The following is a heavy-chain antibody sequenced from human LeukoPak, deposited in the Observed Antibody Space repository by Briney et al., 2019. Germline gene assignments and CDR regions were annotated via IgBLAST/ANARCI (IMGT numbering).Heavy chain of an antibody. Sequence: SETLSLTCTVSGGSIRSYYWSWMRQPGWKGLEWIGRSYTRGSTNYNPSVKSRVTMSVDTSKNQFSLKLSSVTAADTAVYYCAREVLPYYDFWSGGGGMDVWGQGTTVTVSS. CDR1: GGSIRSYY. J-gene: IGHJ6*02. V-gene: IGHV4-4*07. D-gene: IGHD3-3*01. CDR2: SYTRGST. CDR3: AREVLPYYDFWSGGGGMDV.